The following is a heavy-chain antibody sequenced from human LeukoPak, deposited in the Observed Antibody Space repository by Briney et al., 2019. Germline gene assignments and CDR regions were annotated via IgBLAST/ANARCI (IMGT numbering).Heavy chain of an antibody. CDR3: AREVDYYDSSDYFPLGY. J-gene: IGHJ4*02. CDR2: INPNSGGT. CDR1: GYTFTRYY. D-gene: IGHD3-22*01. V-gene: IGHV1-2*02. Sequence: ASVKVSCKASGYTFTRYYMHWVRQAPGQGLEWMGWINPNSGGTNYAQNFQGRVTMTRDTSISTAYMELSRLRSDDTAVYYCAREVDYYDSSDYFPLGYWGQGTLVTVSS.